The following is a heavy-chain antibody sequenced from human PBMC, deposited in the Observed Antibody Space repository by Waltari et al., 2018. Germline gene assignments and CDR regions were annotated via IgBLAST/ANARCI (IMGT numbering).Heavy chain of an antibody. V-gene: IGHV4-59*01. CDR2: IFHTGST. D-gene: IGHD5-12*01. J-gene: IGHJ4*02. CDR3: ARVANSGYDDRGHFDF. CDR1: GGAIDTYY. Sequence: QVQLLESGPGLVKPSETLSLTCTVSGGAIDTYYWSWIRQPPGKGLEWVAYIFHTGSTNYNPYLKSRVTMSVDTSKNQFSLKVGSVTAADTAVYFCARVANSGYDDRGHFDFWGQGTLVTVSS.